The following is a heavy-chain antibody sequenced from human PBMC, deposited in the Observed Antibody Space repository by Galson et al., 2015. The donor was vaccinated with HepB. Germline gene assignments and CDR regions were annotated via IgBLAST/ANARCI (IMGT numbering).Heavy chain of an antibody. J-gene: IGHJ4*02. CDR2: IIPIFGTA. V-gene: IGHV1-69*01. D-gene: IGHD2-2*02. Sequence: SCKASGGTFSSYAISWVRQAPGQGLEWMGGIIPIFGTANYAQKFQGRVTITADESTSTAYMELSSLRSEDTAVYYCARGGYPYCSSTSCYTGYFDYWGQGTLVTVSS. CDR3: ARGGYPYCSSTSCYTGYFDY. CDR1: GGTFSSYA.